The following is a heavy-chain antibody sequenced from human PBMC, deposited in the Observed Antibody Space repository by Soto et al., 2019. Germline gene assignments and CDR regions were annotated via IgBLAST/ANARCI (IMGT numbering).Heavy chain of an antibody. Sequence: ASVKVSCKASGYTFTGYYMHWVRQAPGQGLEWMGWINPDSGGTNYAQKFQGWVTMTRDTSISTAYMELSRLRSDDTAVYYCARAPDIVVVPAAIPREDYYYYGMDVWGKGTTVT. CDR1: GYTFTGYY. V-gene: IGHV1-2*04. J-gene: IGHJ6*04. CDR3: ARAPDIVVVPAAIPREDYYYYGMDV. CDR2: INPDSGGT. D-gene: IGHD2-2*02.